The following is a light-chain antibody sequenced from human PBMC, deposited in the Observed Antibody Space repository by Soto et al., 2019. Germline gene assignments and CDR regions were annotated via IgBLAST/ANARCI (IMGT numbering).Light chain of an antibody. Sequence: QSVLTQPPSASGTPGQRVTISCSGSSSNIGNNFVYWYQRLPGTAPKLLIYRDNQRPSGVPDRFSGSKSGTSASLAITGLRSEDEADYYCEAWDDSLSGVVFGGGTKLTVL. CDR2: RDN. CDR3: EAWDDSLSGVV. CDR1: SSNIGNNF. J-gene: IGLJ2*01. V-gene: IGLV1-47*01.